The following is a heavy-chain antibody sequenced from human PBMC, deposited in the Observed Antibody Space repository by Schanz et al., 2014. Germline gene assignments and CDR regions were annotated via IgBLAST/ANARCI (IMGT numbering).Heavy chain of an antibody. CDR2: ISSSSSYI. D-gene: IGHD2-8*02. J-gene: IGHJ4*02. V-gene: IGHV3-21*01. CDR3: AKDAGYCHGGACYCFEY. Sequence: EVQLVESGGGLVKPGGSLRLSCAASGFTFSDYYMTWIRQAPGKGLEWVSSISSSSSYISYADSVKGRFSISRDNSQNTLYLQIDSLRPEDAAVYFCAKDAGYCHGGACYCFEYWGLGILVTVSS. CDR1: GFTFSDYY.